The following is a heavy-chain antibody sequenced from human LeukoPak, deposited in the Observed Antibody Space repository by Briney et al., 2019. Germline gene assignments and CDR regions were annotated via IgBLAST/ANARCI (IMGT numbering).Heavy chain of an antibody. CDR3: AQQFDF. V-gene: IGHV3-21*01. D-gene: IGHD1-1*01. Sequence: PGGSLRLSCDTSGFIFSDYTMNWVRQAPGKGLEWVSSISSSSTYIFYADSVKGRFTVSRDNAKNSLYLQMNDLRVEDTAVYYCAQQFDFWGQGTLVTVSS. CDR2: ISSSSTYI. J-gene: IGHJ4*02. CDR1: GFIFSDYT.